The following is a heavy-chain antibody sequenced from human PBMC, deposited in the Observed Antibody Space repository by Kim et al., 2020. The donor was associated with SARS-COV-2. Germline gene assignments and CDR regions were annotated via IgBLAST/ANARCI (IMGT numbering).Heavy chain of an antibody. CDR3: TRGGYGSGSYYNLGYYVMDV. V-gene: IGHV3-49*04. Sequence: GGSLRLSCTASGFTFGDYAMSWVRQAPGKGLEWVGFIRSKAYGGTTEYAASVKGRFTISRDDSKSIAYLQMNSLKTEDTAVYYCTRGGYGSGSYYNLGYYVMDVWGQGTTVTVSS. D-gene: IGHD3-10*01. CDR1: GFTFGDYA. J-gene: IGHJ6*02. CDR2: IRSKAYGGTT.